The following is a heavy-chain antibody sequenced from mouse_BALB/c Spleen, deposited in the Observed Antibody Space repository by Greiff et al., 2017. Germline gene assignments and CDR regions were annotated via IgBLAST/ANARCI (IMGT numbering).Heavy chain of an antibody. V-gene: IGHV6-6*02. CDR3: TLTGRDYYAMDY. J-gene: IGHJ4*01. CDR2: IRLKSNNYAT. CDR1: GFTFSNYW. D-gene: IGHD4-1*01. Sequence: EVKLEESGGGLVQPGGSMKLSCVASGFTFSNYWMNWVRQSPEKGLEWVAEIRLKSNNYATHYAESVKGRFTISRDDSKSSVYLQMNNLRAEDTGIYYCTLTGRDYYAMDYWGQGTSVTVSS.